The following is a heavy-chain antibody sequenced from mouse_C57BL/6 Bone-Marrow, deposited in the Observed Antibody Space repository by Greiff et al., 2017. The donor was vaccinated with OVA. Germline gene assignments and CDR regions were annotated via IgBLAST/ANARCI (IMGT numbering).Heavy chain of an antibody. CDR1: GYSFTDYN. J-gene: IGHJ2*01. V-gene: IGHV1-39*01. CDR3: ARGHYGSSRFDY. D-gene: IGHD1-1*01. CDR2: INPNYGTT. Sequence: EVQLQQSGPELVKPGASVKISCKASGYSFTDYNMNWVKQSNGKSLEWIGVINPNYGTTSYNQKFKGKATLTLDTSSSTAYMQLNSLTSEDSAVYCCARGHYGSSRFDYWGQGTTLTVSS.